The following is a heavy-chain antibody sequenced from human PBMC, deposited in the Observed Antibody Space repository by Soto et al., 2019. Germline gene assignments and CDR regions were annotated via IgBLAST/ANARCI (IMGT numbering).Heavy chain of an antibody. V-gene: IGHV4-59*08. CDR2: IHYSGST. CDR3: ARRSPGDYGSWLDP. J-gene: IGHJ5*02. Sequence: PSETLSLTCTVSGGSINGYYWGWIRQPPGKGLEWIGYIHYSGSTNYNPSLKSRVTISVDTSKNQFSLRLSSVTAADTAVYYCARRSPGDYGSWLDPWGQGTLVTVSS. D-gene: IGHD4-17*01. CDR1: GGSINGYY.